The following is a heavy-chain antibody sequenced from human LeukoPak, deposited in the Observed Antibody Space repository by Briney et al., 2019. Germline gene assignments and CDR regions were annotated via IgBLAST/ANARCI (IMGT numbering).Heavy chain of an antibody. CDR1: GFTFSNYA. D-gene: IGHD6-13*01. CDR3: AKDRGYSSSWSDY. Sequence: GGSLRLSCVASGFTFSNYAMTWVRQAPGKGLEWVSAISGSGGSTYYADSVKGRFTISRDNSKNTLYLQMNSLRAEDTAVYYCAKDRGYSSSWSDYWGQGTLVTVSS. V-gene: IGHV3-23*01. J-gene: IGHJ4*02. CDR2: ISGSGGST.